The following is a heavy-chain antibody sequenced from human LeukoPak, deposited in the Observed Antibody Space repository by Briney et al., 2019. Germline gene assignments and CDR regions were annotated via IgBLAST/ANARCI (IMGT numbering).Heavy chain of an antibody. J-gene: IGHJ5*02. CDR1: GGSISSGGYY. Sequence: SETLSLTCTVSGGSISSGGYYWRWIRQHPGKGLEWIGYIYYSGSTYYNPSLKSRVTISVDTSKNQFSLKLSSVTAADTAVYYCAKGRFLEFDPWGQGTLVTVSS. D-gene: IGHD3-3*01. CDR3: AKGRFLEFDP. CDR2: IYYSGST. V-gene: IGHV4-31*03.